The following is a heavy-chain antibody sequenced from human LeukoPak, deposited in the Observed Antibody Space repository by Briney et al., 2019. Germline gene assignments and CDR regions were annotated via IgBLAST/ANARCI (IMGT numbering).Heavy chain of an antibody. J-gene: IGHJ4*02. CDR1: GVTFSGSA. Sequence: QPGGSLKLSCAASGVTFSGSAMHWVRQASGKGLEWLGRIRSKADSYTTAYAASVKGRFIVSRDDSKNTAYLQMNSLKTEDTAVYYCRAAADLNDYWGQGTLVTVSS. CDR2: IRSKADSYTT. V-gene: IGHV3-73*01. D-gene: IGHD6-13*01. CDR3: RAAADLNDY.